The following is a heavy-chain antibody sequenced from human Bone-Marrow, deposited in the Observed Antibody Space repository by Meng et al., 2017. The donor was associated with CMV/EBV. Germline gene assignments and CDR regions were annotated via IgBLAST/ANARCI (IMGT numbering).Heavy chain of an antibody. CDR1: GYTFTSYG. CDR3: ARESLAARPQYYFDY. V-gene: IGHV1-2*02. J-gene: IGHJ4*02. D-gene: IGHD6-6*01. CDR2: INPNSGGT. Sequence: ASVKVSCKASGYTFTSYGISWVRQAPGQGLEWMGWINPNSGGTNYAQKFQGRVTMTRDTSISTAYMELSRLRSDDTAVYYCARESLAARPQYYFDYWGQGTLVTVSS.